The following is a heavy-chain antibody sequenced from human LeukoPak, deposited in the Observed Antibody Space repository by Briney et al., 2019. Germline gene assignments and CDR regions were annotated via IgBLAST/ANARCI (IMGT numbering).Heavy chain of an antibody. J-gene: IGHJ6*02. Sequence: SETLSLTCTVSGGSISSYYWSWIRQPPGKGLEWIGYIYYSGSTNYNPSLKSRVTISVDTSKNQFSLKLSSVTAADTAMYYCARGELLWFGELGHYYYGMDVWGQGTTVTVSS. CDR3: ARGELLWFGELGHYYYGMDV. V-gene: IGHV4-59*01. D-gene: IGHD3-10*01. CDR2: IYYSGST. CDR1: GGSISSYY.